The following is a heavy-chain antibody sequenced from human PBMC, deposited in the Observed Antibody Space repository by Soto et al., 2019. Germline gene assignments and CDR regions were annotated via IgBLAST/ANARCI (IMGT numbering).Heavy chain of an antibody. CDR3: ARDMGPTSIAAAEGPYYYGMDV. CDR1: GGSISSYY. D-gene: IGHD6-13*01. Sequence: SETLSLTCTVSGGSISSYYWSWIRQPAGKGLEWIGRIYTSGSTNYNPSLKSRVTMSVDTSKNQFSLKLSSVTAADTAVYYCARDMGPTSIAAAEGPYYYGMDVWGQGATVT. J-gene: IGHJ6*02. V-gene: IGHV4-4*07. CDR2: IYTSGST.